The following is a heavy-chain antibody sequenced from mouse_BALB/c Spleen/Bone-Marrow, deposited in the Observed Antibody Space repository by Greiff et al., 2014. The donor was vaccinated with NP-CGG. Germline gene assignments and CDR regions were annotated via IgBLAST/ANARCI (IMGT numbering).Heavy chain of an antibody. CDR3: ARKAYGSRGGYFNV. CDR2: IWAGGST. Sequence: QVQLKESGPGLVAPSQSLSITCTVSGFSLTNYGVHWVRQPPGKGLEWLGLIWAGGSTNYNSALMSRLSISKDNSKSQVFLKMNSRQTDDTAMCYGARKAYGSRGGYFNVGGAGTTVTVS. V-gene: IGHV2-9*02. D-gene: IGHD1-1*01. CDR1: GFSLTNYG. J-gene: IGHJ1*01.